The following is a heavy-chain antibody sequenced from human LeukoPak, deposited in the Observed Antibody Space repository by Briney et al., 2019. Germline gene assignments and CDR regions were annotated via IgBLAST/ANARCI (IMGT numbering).Heavy chain of an antibody. Sequence: GGSLRLSCAASGFTFSSHWMHWVRQAPGKGLVWVSRINSDGSSISYADSVKGRFTISRDNAKNTLYLQMNSLRAEDTAVYYCARDLQLWTTRDTRGGARVGYWGQGTLVTVSS. V-gene: IGHV3-74*01. CDR3: ARDLQLWTTRDTRGGARVGY. CDR1: GFTFSSHW. CDR2: INSDGSSI. J-gene: IGHJ4*02. D-gene: IGHD5-18*01.